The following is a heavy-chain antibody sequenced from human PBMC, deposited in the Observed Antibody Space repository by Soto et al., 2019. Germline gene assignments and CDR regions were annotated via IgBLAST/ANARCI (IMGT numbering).Heavy chain of an antibody. Sequence: SQTLSLTCAISGDSVSSNSAAWNWIRQSPSRGLEWLGRTYYRSKWYNDYAVSVKSRITINPDTSKNQFSLQLNSVTPEDTAVHYCAREPRTAVADTYNWFDPWGQGTLVTVSS. D-gene: IGHD6-19*01. CDR1: GDSVSSNSAA. CDR2: TYYRSKWYN. J-gene: IGHJ5*02. CDR3: AREPRTAVADTYNWFDP. V-gene: IGHV6-1*01.